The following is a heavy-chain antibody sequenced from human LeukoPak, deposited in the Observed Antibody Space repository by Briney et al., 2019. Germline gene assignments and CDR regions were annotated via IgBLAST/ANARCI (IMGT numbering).Heavy chain of an antibody. J-gene: IGHJ4*02. V-gene: IGHV3-53*04. Sequence: GGSLRLSCAASGFTVSSNYMSWVRQAPGKGLEWVSVIYSGGSTYYADSVKGRFTISRHNSKNTLYLQMNSLRAEDTAVYYCASSGSYSFSYFDYWGQGTLVTVSS. CDR1: GFTVSSNY. CDR3: ASSGSYSFSYFDY. CDR2: IYSGGST. D-gene: IGHD1-26*01.